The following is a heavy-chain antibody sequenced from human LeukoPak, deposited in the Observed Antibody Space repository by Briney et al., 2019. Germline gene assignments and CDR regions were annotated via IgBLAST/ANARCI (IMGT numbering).Heavy chain of an antibody. Sequence: GGSLRLSCAASGFTLSKYCMRWVRQAPGKGLEWVSRISSDGTTTAYADSVKGRFTISRDSAKNMLYLQMNSLRVEDTAMYYCASPGDNYAILGLDYWGQGTLVTVSS. D-gene: IGHD3-9*01. CDR3: ASPGDNYAILGLDY. J-gene: IGHJ4*02. CDR2: ISSDGTTT. V-gene: IGHV3-74*01. CDR1: GFTLSKYC.